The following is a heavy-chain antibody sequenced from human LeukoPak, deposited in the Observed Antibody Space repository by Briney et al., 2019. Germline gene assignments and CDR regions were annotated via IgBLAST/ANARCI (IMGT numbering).Heavy chain of an antibody. CDR3: AGVWGPSSAWPWAFEY. Sequence: GGSLRLSCAASGFTFSSYAMIWVPETPGKGPEWVSAISGSSGTTYYADSVKGRFTISRDNSKKMLYLQMSGLRPEDTALYYCAGVWGPSSAWPWAFEYWGQGTLVTVSS. CDR2: ISGSSGTT. CDR1: GFTFSSYA. V-gene: IGHV3-23*01. J-gene: IGHJ4*02. D-gene: IGHD6-13*01.